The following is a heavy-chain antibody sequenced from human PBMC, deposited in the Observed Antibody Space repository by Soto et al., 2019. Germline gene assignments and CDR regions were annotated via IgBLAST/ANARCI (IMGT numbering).Heavy chain of an antibody. CDR1: GDSIISIYH. V-gene: IGHV4-38-2*02. J-gene: IGHJ5*02. CDR3: ARQELSYCSGGSCYLRVWWFDP. CDR2: IFHTGTT. Sequence: SETLSLTCTVSGDSIISIYHWAWIRQPPGRSLEWIASIFHTGTTYYTPSLKSRVTISVDTSKNQFSLRLSSVTAADTAVYYCARQELSYCSGGSCYLRVWWFDPWGQGTLVTVS. D-gene: IGHD2-15*01.